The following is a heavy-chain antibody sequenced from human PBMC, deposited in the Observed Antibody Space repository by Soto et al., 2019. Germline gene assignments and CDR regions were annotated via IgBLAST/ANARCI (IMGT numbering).Heavy chain of an antibody. CDR1: GFTFSSYS. V-gene: IGHV3-21*01. Sequence: EVQLVESGGGLVKPGGSLRLSCAASGFTFSSYSMNWVRQAPGKGLEWVSSISSASTSIYYADPVKGRFTISRDNAKNSLYLQMNSLGAEDTAVYYCARARGSATGYDDYWGQGTLVTVSS. CDR2: ISSASTSI. CDR3: ARARGSATGYDDY. D-gene: IGHD2-15*01. J-gene: IGHJ4*02.